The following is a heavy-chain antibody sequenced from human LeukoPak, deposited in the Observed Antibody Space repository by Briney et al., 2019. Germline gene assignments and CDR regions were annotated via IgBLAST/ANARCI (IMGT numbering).Heavy chain of an antibody. J-gene: IGHJ4*02. Sequence: GESLKISCKGSGYSFTSYAMSWVRQAPGKGLEWVSAISGSGGSTYYADSVKGRFTISRDNSKNTLYLQMNSLRAEDTAVYYCAKASTGYCSGGSCYSFDYWGQGTLVTVSS. V-gene: IGHV3-23*01. CDR3: AKASTGYCSGGSCYSFDY. D-gene: IGHD2-15*01. CDR2: ISGSGGST. CDR1: GYSFTSYA.